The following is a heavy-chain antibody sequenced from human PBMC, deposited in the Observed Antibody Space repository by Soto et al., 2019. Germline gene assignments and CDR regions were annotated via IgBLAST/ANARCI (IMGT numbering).Heavy chain of an antibody. V-gene: IGHV4-59*01. CDR1: GGSFSFYY. CDR2: IYYSGST. CDR3: ARARDGYNWDS. D-gene: IGHD5-12*01. J-gene: IGHJ4*02. Sequence: QVQLQESGPGLVKPSETLSLTCTVSGGSFSFYYWSWIRQPPGKGLEWIGYIYYSGSTNYNPSLKSRVTISVDTSKNQFSLKLSSMTAADAAVYYCARARDGYNWDSWGQGTLVTVSS.